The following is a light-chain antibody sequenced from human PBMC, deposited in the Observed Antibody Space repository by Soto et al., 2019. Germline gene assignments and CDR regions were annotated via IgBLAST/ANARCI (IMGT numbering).Light chain of an antibody. J-gene: IGKJ3*01. CDR2: GAS. Sequence: DIVLTQSPGTLSVSAGESATLSCRASQSVGATYLAWYQQKPGQAPRLLLYGASNRATGIPDRFSGSGSGTALTLTISSLEPEDFAVYYCQQLSHWPFTFGPGTKVDIK. CDR1: QSVGATY. CDR3: QQLSHWPFT. V-gene: IGKV3D-20*02.